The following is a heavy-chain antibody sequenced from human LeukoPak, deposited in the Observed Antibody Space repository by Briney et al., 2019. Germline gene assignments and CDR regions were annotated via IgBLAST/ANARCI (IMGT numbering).Heavy chain of an antibody. CDR2: IIPIFGTT. CDR1: GGTFSSYA. J-gene: IGHJ5*02. CDR3: ARDRPGRYCSRTSCYTASPFDP. V-gene: IGHV1-69*01. Sequence: SVKVSCKASGGTFSSYAISWVRQAPGQGLEWMGGIIPIFGTTHYSQKFQGRVTITADESTRTAYMELSSLRSEDTAVYYCARDRPGRYCSRTSCYTASPFDPWGQGTLVTVSS. D-gene: IGHD2-2*02.